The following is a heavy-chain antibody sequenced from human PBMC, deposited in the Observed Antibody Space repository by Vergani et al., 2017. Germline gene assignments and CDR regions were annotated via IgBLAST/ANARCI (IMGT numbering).Heavy chain of an antibody. CDR3: AKANPRNSGYDYLYYYHAMDV. CDR1: GFTFSSHA. CDR2: IKNTGDRT. J-gene: IGHJ6*02. D-gene: IGHD5-12*01. Sequence: EVQLLQSEGAVVQPGGSLRLSCVASGFTFSSHAMSWVRQGHGQGLEWVSSIKNTGDRTHYADSVKGRFTISRDNSKNTLYLQMNSLRVEDTAVYYCAKANPRNSGYDYLYYYHAMDVWGQGTTVTVSS. V-gene: IGHV3-23*01.